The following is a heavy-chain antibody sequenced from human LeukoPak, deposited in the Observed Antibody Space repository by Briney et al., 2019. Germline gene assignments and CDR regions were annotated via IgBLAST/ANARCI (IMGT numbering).Heavy chain of an antibody. D-gene: IGHD3-16*01. CDR1: GFTFSSYG. J-gene: IGHJ6*02. CDR2: IWYDGSNK. V-gene: IGHV3-33*01. Sequence: PGRSLRLSCAASGFTFSSYGMHWVRQAPGKGLEWVAVIWYDGSNKYYADSVKGRFTISRDNSKNTLYLQMNSLRAEDTAVYYCARDPGLGLWNGLDVWGQGTTVTVSS. CDR3: ARDPGLGLWNGLDV.